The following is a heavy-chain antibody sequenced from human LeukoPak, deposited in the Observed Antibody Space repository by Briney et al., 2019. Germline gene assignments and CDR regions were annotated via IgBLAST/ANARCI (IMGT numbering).Heavy chain of an antibody. J-gene: IGHJ2*01. V-gene: IGHV3-21*04. CDR1: GFSFSSYN. CDR2: ITSSSTYT. D-gene: IGHD4-17*01. CDR3: ARDVGYGDYWYFDL. Sequence: GGSLRLSCAASGFSFSSYNMNWVRQTPGKGLEWVSSITSSSTYTFYADSVKGRFTISRDNARNSLYLQMNSLRAEDTALYYCARDVGYGDYWYFDLWGRGTLVTVSS.